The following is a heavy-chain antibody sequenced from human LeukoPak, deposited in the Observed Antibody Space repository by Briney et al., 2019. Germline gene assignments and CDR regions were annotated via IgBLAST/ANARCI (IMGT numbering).Heavy chain of an antibody. V-gene: IGHV4-30-4*01. D-gene: IGHD1-1*01. CDR2: IYYSGST. Sequence: SETLSLTCTVSGGSISSGDYYWSWIRQPPGKGLEWIGYIYYSGSTYYNPSLKSRVTISVDTSKNQFSLKLSSVTAADTAVYYCARGLINPRRYYYFDYWGQGTLVTVSS. CDR3: ARGLINPRRYYYFDY. CDR1: GGSISSGDYY. J-gene: IGHJ4*02.